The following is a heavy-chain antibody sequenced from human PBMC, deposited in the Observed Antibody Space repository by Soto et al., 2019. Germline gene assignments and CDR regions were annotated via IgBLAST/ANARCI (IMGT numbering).Heavy chain of an antibody. V-gene: IGHV1-2*02. CDR2: INPNSRGT. Sequence: GASVKVSCKASGYTFTDYFIHWVRQAPGQGFEWMGWINPNSRGTNYAQKFQGRVTMTRDTSNSTAYMELRGLTSDDTAVYYCARVTLKAGNWFDPWGQGTLVTVPQ. CDR3: ARVTLKAGNWFDP. CDR1: GYTFTDYF. J-gene: IGHJ5*02.